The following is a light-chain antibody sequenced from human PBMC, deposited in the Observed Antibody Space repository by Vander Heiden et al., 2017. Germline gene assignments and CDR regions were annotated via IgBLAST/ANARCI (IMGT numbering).Light chain of an antibody. CDR3: QQYNTSPYT. CDR1: QSIRSW. CDR2: KTS. V-gene: IGKV1-5*03. J-gene: IGKJ2*01. Sequence: DIQMTQSPSTLSASVGDRVTITCRASQSIRSWLAWYQQRPGKAPKVLIFKTSTLEGGVPSRFSGSGSGTEFALSISSLQPDDFATYYCQQYNTSPYTFGQGTKVEIK.